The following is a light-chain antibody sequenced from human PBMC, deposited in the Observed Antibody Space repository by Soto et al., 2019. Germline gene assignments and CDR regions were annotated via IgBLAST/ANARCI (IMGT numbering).Light chain of an antibody. CDR3: QQYNNWPPWT. CDR1: QSVSGD. CDR2: GAS. J-gene: IGKJ1*01. Sequence: EIVMTQSPATLSVSPGERATLSCRASQSVSGDLAWYQQKPGQAPRLLIYGASTRATGVPARFSGSGSGTEFTLAISSLQSEDFAVYYCQQYNNWPPWTFGQGTKVEIK. V-gene: IGKV3-15*01.